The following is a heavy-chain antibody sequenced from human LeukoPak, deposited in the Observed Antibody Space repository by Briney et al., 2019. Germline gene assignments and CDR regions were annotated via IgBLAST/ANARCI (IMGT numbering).Heavy chain of an antibody. V-gene: IGHV3-33*06. D-gene: IGHD4-17*01. Sequence: GGSLRLSCAASGFTFSSYGMHWVRQAPGKGLEWVADIWYDGSNKYYADSVKGRFTISRDNSKNTLYLQMNSLRAEDTAVYYCAKERMTTVFDYWGQGTLVTVSS. J-gene: IGHJ4*02. CDR3: AKERMTTVFDY. CDR1: GFTFSSYG. CDR2: IWYDGSNK.